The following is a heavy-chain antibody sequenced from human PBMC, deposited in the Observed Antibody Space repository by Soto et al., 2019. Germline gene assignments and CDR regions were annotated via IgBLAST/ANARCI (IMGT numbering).Heavy chain of an antibody. CDR1: GFTFDDYA. V-gene: IGHV3-9*01. D-gene: IGHD1-7*01. Sequence: EVQLVESGGGLVQPGRSLRLSCAASGFTFDDYAMHWVRQAPGKGLEWVSGISWNSGSIGYADSVKGRFTISRDNAKNSLYLLMNSLRAEDTALYYCAKYMRLELRSSRFDPWGQGPLVTVSS. J-gene: IGHJ5*02. CDR3: AKYMRLELRSSRFDP. CDR2: ISWNSGSI.